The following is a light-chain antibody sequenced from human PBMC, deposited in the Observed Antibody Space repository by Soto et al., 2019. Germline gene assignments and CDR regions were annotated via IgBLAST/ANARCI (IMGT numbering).Light chain of an antibody. Sequence: DMEVTKCPAALRAWEGGRVRMTCRASQSISTWLAWYQQKPGTAPKLLIYHASTLESGVPSRFSGSGSGTEFTLTIRSLQPDPLAPYHCHQYHSHPFPQGTKVDI. CDR2: HAS. J-gene: IGKJ1*01. V-gene: IGKV1-5*01. CDR3: HQYHSHP. CDR1: QSISTW.